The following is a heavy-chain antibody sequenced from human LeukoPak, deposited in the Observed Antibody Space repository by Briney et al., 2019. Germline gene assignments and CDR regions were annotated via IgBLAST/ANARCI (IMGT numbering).Heavy chain of an antibody. CDR1: GHSIINSYY. Sequence: SETLSLTCTVSGHSIINSYYWGWIRQPPGKGLEWIGSIYHTGSTYYNPSLKSRITISIDTSKNQFSLRVNSVTAADTAVYYCARMVDSSGFSPCQHWGQGTLVTVSS. D-gene: IGHD3-22*01. J-gene: IGHJ1*01. CDR3: ARMVDSSGFSPCQH. V-gene: IGHV4-38-2*02. CDR2: IYHTGST.